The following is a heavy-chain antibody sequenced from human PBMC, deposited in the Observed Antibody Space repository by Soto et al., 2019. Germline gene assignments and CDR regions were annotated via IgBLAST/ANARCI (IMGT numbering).Heavy chain of an antibody. V-gene: IGHV1-69*13. CDR2: IIPIFGTA. D-gene: IGHD5-12*01. CDR3: ARASLEMAKITSIDY. CDR1: GCTFSSYA. Sequence: SVRVSCKASGCTFSSYAISWVRQAPGQGLEWMGGIIPIFGTANYAQKFQGRVTITADESTSTAYMELSSLRSEDTAVYYCARASLEMAKITSIDYWGQGTLVTVSS. J-gene: IGHJ4*02.